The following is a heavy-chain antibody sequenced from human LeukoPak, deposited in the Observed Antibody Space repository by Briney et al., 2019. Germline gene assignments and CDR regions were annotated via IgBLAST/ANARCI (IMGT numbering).Heavy chain of an antibody. J-gene: IGHJ5*02. D-gene: IGHD3-10*01. CDR2: IYYSGST. Sequence: SETLSLTCTVSGGSISSGGYYWSWIRQHPGKGLEWIGYIYYSGSTYYNPSLKSRVTISVDTSKNQFSLKLSSVTAADTAVYYCARGRGWFGALRCWFDPWGQGTLVTVSS. CDR1: GGSISSGGYY. CDR3: ARGRGWFGALRCWFDP. V-gene: IGHV4-31*03.